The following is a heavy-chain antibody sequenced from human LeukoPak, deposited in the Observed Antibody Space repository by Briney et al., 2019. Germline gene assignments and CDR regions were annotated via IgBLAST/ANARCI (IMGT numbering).Heavy chain of an antibody. V-gene: IGHV3-21*01. CDR3: ATTGTSDY. CDR1: GFTFSSYS. CDR2: ISSSSSYI. D-gene: IGHD1-1*01. J-gene: IGHJ4*02. Sequence: GGSLTLSCAASGFTFSSYSMNWVRQAPGKGLEWVSSISSSSSYIYYADSVKGRFTISRDNAKNSLYLQMNTLRAEDTGVYYCATTGTSDYWGQGTLVTVSS.